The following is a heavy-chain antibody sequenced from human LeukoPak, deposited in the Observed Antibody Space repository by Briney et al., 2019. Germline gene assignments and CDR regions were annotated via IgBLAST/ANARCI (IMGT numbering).Heavy chain of an antibody. CDR2: ISWNSGSI. CDR3: AREDNVDY. D-gene: IGHD1-14*01. V-gene: IGHV3-9*01. J-gene: IGHJ4*02. Sequence: GRSLRLSCAASGFTFDDYAMHWVRQAPGKGLEWVSGISWNSGSIGYADSVKGRFTISRDNAKNSLYLQMSSLRAEDTAVYYCAREDNVDYWGQGTLVTVSS. CDR1: GFTFDDYA.